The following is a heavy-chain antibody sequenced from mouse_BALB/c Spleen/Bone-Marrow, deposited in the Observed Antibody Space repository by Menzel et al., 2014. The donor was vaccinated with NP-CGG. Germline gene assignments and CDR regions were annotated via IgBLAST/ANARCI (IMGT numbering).Heavy chain of an antibody. CDR2: IDPENYNA. Sequence: VQLQQSGAELVRPGALVKLSCKASGFNIKDYYMHWVMQRPEQGLDWIGWIDPENYNAIYDPKFQGKASLTADTSSNTAYLQLSSLTSEDTAVYYCARLSPYGGFDYWGQGTTLTVSS. CDR3: ARLSPYGGFDY. CDR1: GFNIKDYY. D-gene: IGHD1-1*01. J-gene: IGHJ2*01. V-gene: IGHV14-1*02.